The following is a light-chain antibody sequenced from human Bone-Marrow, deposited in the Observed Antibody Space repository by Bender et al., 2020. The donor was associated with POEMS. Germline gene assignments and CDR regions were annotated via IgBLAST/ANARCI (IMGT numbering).Light chain of an antibody. Sequence: QSVLTQPASVSGSPGQSITISCIGTSTDVGIFNTVSWYQRHPGKGPKLMIYENSARASGVSNRFSGSKSGNTASLTISGLQAEDEADYFCCSYAGTSNWVFGGGTTLTVL. J-gene: IGLJ3*02. CDR3: CSYAGTSNWV. CDR2: ENS. CDR1: STDVGIFNT. V-gene: IGLV2-23*01.